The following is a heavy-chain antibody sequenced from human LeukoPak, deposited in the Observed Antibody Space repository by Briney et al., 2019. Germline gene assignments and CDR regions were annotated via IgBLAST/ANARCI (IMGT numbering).Heavy chain of an antibody. Sequence: GGSLRLSCAASGFTFSSYSMNWVRQAPGKGLEWVSSISSSSSYIYYADSVKGRFTISRDKAKNSLYLQMNSLRAEDTAVYYCARDSSMAFDYWGQGTLVTVSS. D-gene: IGHD2/OR15-2a*01. CDR1: GFTFSSYS. CDR3: ARDSSMAFDY. CDR2: ISSSSSYI. V-gene: IGHV3-21*01. J-gene: IGHJ4*02.